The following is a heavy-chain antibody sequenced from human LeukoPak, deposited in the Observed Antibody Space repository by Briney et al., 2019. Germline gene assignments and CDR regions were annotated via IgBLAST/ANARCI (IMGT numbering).Heavy chain of an antibody. CDR1: GFTFSSYG. Sequence: GGSLRLSCAASGFTFSSYGMSWVRQAPGKGLEWFSAISGSGGSTYYADSVKGRFTISRDNSKNTLYLQMKSLRAEDTAVYYCAKYYDRRSDGFDYWGQGTLVTVSS. V-gene: IGHV3-23*01. D-gene: IGHD3-22*01. CDR2: ISGSGGST. CDR3: AKYYDRRSDGFDY. J-gene: IGHJ4*02.